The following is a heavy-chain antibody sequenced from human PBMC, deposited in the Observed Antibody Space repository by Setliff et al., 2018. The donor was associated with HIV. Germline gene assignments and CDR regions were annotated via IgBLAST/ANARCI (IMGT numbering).Heavy chain of an antibody. CDR3: ARDSPADGGNPGRFQR. V-gene: IGHV4-61*09. CDR1: GDSISSGRYY. D-gene: IGHD2-15*01. CDR2: IFTSGSA. J-gene: IGHJ1*01. Sequence: KPSETLSLTCTVSGDSISSGRYYWNWIRQPAGKGLDWIGHIFTSGSAFSSGTANYSPPLKSRVTISVDISKNQFSLKLTSVTAADTAMYFCARDSPADGGNPGRFQRWGQGTLVTVLL.